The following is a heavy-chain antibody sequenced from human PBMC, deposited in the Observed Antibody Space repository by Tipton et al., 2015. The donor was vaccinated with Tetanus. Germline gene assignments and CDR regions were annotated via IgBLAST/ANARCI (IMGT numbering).Heavy chain of an antibody. CDR2: IWYDGSNK. Sequence: SLRLSCAASGFTFSSYGMHWVRQAPGKGLEWVAVIWYDGSNKYYADSVKGRFTISRDNSKNTLYLQMNSLRAEDTAVYYCARGFSQSLFDYWGQGTLVTVSS. CDR1: GFTFSSYG. J-gene: IGHJ4*02. CDR3: ARGFSQSLFDY. V-gene: IGHV3-33*01.